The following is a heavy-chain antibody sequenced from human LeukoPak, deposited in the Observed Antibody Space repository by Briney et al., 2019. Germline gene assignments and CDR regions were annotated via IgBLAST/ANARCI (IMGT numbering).Heavy chain of an antibody. D-gene: IGHD2-21*02. CDR3: AKDGGLYCGGDCYPLYYFDY. Sequence: GGSLRLLCAASGFTFSRYAMSWVPQAPAKGPEWVSAISGSGGTTFYAESENARFTTTGDNPKNTLYLQMQSLRGEDTAVYYCAKDGGLYCGGDCYPLYYFDYWGQGTLVTVSS. J-gene: IGHJ4*02. CDR1: GFTFSRYA. V-gene: IGHV3-23*01. CDR2: ISGSGGTT.